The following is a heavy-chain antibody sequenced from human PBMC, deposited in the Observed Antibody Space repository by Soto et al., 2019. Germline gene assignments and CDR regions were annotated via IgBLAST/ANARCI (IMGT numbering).Heavy chain of an antibody. CDR3: AKDRGEWESYYDYGMDV. CDR1: GFTFSNYG. J-gene: IGHJ6*02. V-gene: IGHV3-30*18. CDR2: ISYDGSNK. D-gene: IGHD1-26*01. Sequence: QVQLVESGGGVVQPGRSLRLSCAASGFTFSNYGMHWVRQAPGKGLEWVAVISYDGSNKYYADSVKGRFTISRDNSKNTMYRQMNSLRAEDTAVYYCAKDRGEWESYYDYGMDVWGQGTTVTVSS.